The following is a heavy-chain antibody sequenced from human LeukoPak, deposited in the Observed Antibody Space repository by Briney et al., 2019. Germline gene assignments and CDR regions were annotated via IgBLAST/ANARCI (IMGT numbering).Heavy chain of an antibody. CDR2: ISGSGGST. V-gene: IGHV3-23*01. J-gene: IGHJ3*02. CDR1: GFIFSSYA. D-gene: IGHD1-26*01. Sequence: GGSLRLSCAASGFIFSSYAMSWVRQAPGKGLEWVSAISGSGGSTYYADSVKGRFTISRDNSKNTLYLQMNSLRAEDTAVCYCAKDVSRGGSYGLGAFDIWGPGTMVTVSS. CDR3: AKDVSRGGSYGLGAFDI.